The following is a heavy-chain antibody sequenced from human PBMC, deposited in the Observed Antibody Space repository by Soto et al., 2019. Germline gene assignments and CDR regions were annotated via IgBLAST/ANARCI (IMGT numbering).Heavy chain of an antibody. CDR2: ISAYNGNT. D-gene: IGHD5-18*01. CDR3: ARDPLPHTPMQKRGWDD. V-gene: IGHV1-18*04. J-gene: IGHJ4*02. CDR1: GYTFTSYG. Sequence: ASVKVSCKASGYTFTSYGISWVRQAPGQGLEWMGWISAYNGNTNYAQKLQGRVTMTTDTSTSTAYMELRSLRSDDTAVYYCARDPLPHTPMQKRGWDDWGQGTLVTVSS.